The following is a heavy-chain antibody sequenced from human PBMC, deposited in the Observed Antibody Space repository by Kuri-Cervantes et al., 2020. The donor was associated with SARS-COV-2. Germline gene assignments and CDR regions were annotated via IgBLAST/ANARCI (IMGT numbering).Heavy chain of an antibody. V-gene: IGHV4-31*01. CDR2: IYYSGST. D-gene: IGHD3-10*01. CDR1: GGSISSGGYY. CDR3: ARAPHAFYGSGSELDY. Sequence: SETLSLTCTVSGGSISSGGYYWSWIRQHPGKGLEWIGYIYYSGSTYYNPSLKSLVTISVDTSKNQFSLKLSSVTAADTAVYYCARAPHAFYGSGSELDYWGQGTLVTVSS. J-gene: IGHJ4*02.